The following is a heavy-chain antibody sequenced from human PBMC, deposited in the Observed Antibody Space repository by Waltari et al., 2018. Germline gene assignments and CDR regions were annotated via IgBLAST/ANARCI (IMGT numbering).Heavy chain of an antibody. D-gene: IGHD3-10*01. V-gene: IGHV3-43D*04. CDR3: AKDSRDYGSGSYFNYYYMDV. Sequence: EVQLVESGGVVVQPGGSLRLSCAASGFTFYDFAMHWVRHAPWTGLGWVSLISWDGGSTYYADSVKGRFTISRDNSKNSLYLQMNSLRAEDTALYYCAKDSRDYGSGSYFNYYYMDVWGKGTTVTVSS. J-gene: IGHJ6*03. CDR1: GFTFYDFA. CDR2: ISWDGGST.